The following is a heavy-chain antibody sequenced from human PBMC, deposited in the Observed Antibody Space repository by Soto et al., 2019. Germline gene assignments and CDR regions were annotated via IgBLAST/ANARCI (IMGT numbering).Heavy chain of an antibody. CDR3: ARDLWGYCGTDCYPLDV. J-gene: IGHJ6*02. D-gene: IGHD2-21*02. Sequence: SETLSLTCTVSGGSISRYYWSWIRHPPGKGLEWIGYMYNTGSTVYNPPFKSRVTISVDTSKNQFSLKLNSVTAADTAVYYCARDLWGYCGTDCYPLDVWGQGTTVT. V-gene: IGHV4-59*01. CDR2: MYNTGST. CDR1: GGSISRYY.